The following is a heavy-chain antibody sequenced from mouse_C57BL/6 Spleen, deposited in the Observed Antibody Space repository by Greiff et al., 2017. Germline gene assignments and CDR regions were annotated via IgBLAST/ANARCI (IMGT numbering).Heavy chain of an antibody. CDR2: IDPSDSYT. Sequence: VQLQQPGAELVMPGASVKLSCKASGYTFTSYWMHWVKQRPGQGLEWIGEIDPSDSYTNYNQTFKGKSTLTVDKSSSTAYMQLSSLTSEDSAVYYCARRAYDYDDYWGQGTTLTVAS. V-gene: IGHV1-69*01. CDR1: GYTFTSYW. CDR3: ARRAYDYDDY. J-gene: IGHJ2*01. D-gene: IGHD2-4*01.